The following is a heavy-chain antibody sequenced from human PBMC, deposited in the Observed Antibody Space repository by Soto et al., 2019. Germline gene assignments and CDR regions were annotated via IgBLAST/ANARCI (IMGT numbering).Heavy chain of an antibody. D-gene: IGHD1-1*01. V-gene: IGHV3-33*01. CDR1: GFTFSSYG. CDR2: IWYDGSKK. J-gene: IGHJ6*02. Sequence: HVHLVESGGGVVQPGRSLRLSCAASGFTFSSYGMHWVRQAPGKGLEWVAVIWYDGSKKYYADSVKGRFNISRDNSKNTLYLQMNSLRADDTAVYYCARPLEGVWNGIHGMDVWGQGTTVTVSS. CDR3: ARPLEGVWNGIHGMDV.